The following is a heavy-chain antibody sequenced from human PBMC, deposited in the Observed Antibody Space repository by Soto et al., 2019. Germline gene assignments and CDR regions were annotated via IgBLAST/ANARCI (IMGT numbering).Heavy chain of an antibody. Sequence: EVQLLESGGGLVQPGGSLRLSCATSGFTFNDYAVNWVRQAPGKGLEWVSVISGNGGYTYYADSVKGQFTISRDNSKNMLYLQMNSLRAEDTALYYCTKDLEVRGISRGFDYWGQGTLVTVSS. CDR1: GFTFNDYA. D-gene: IGHD3-10*01. CDR3: TKDLEVRGISRGFDY. CDR2: ISGNGGYT. J-gene: IGHJ4*02. V-gene: IGHV3-23*01.